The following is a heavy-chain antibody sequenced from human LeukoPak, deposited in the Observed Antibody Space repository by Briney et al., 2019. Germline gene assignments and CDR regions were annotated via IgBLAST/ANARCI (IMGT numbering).Heavy chain of an antibody. CDR3: ARALYCSGGSCYSTAGNWFDP. J-gene: IGHJ5*02. CDR1: GYTFTGYY. Sequence: ASVKVSCKASGYTFTGYYMHWVRQAPGQGLEWMRWINPNSGGTNYAQKFQGRVTMTRDTSISTAYMELSRLRSDDTAVYYCARALYCSGGSCYSTAGNWFDPWGQGTLVTVSS. V-gene: IGHV1-2*02. CDR2: INPNSGGT. D-gene: IGHD2-15*01.